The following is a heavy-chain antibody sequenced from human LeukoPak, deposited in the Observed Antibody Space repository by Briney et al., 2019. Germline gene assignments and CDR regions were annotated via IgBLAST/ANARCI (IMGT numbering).Heavy chain of an antibody. Sequence: PSETLSLTCAVSGASISGSGYYWGWIRQPPGMELQWIGNIYHTGSTYYNASLQSRVTISIDTSKNRFSLRLNSVTAADTAMYYCAKSDGYGLIDYWGQGTLVTVSS. D-gene: IGHD2-21*02. CDR1: GASISGSGYY. J-gene: IGHJ4*02. V-gene: IGHV4-39*01. CDR3: AKSDGYGLIDY. CDR2: IYHTGST.